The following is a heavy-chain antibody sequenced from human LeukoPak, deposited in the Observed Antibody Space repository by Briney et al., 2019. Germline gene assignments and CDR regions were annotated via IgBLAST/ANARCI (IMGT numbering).Heavy chain of an antibody. CDR3: ARVRAYYDSSDKDY. CDR1: GFTVSSNY. V-gene: IGHV3-53*01. Sequence: GGSLRLSCAASGFTVSSNYMSWVRQAPGKGLEGGSVIYSGGSTYYADSVKGRFTISRDNSKNTLYLQMNSLRAEDTAVYYCARVRAYYDSSDKDYWGQGTLVTVSS. J-gene: IGHJ4*02. CDR2: IYSGGST. D-gene: IGHD3-22*01.